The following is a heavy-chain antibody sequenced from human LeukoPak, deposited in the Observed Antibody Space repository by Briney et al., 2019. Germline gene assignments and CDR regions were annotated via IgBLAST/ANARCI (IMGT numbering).Heavy chain of an antibody. CDR3: VGSYYGFDY. V-gene: IGHV3-30*03. Sequence: PGGSLRLSCAASGFTFSNYGLHWVRQAPGKGLEWVAVISYDGSNKYYADSVKGRFTISRDNSKNTLYLQMNSLRAEDTAVYYCVGSYYGFDYWGQGTLVTVSS. D-gene: IGHD1-26*01. CDR2: ISYDGSNK. J-gene: IGHJ4*02. CDR1: GFTFSNYG.